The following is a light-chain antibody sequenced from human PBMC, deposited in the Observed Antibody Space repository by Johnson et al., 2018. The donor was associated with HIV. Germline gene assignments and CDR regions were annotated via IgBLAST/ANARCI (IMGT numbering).Light chain of an antibody. CDR1: GSNIGSHY. CDR3: GTWDNSLGIGYV. J-gene: IGLJ1*01. V-gene: IGLV1-51*02. CDR2: END. Sequence: QSVLTQPPSVSAAPGQRVTISCSGRGSNIGSHYVSWYHQLPGTAPKLLIFENDKRPSGIPDRFSGSKSGPSATLGIKGLQAVDEADYYCGTWDNSLGIGYVFRTGTKVTVL.